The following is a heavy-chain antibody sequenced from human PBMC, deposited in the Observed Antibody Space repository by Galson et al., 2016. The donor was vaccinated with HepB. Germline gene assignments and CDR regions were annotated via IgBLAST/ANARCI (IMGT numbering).Heavy chain of an antibody. CDR2: ISALSGDT. D-gene: IGHD3-3*01. J-gene: IGHJ4*02. Sequence: SVKVSCKASGYTFSKYGLTWVRQAPGHGLQWVGWISALSGDTNYAQKFQGRVTLTTDASTNTAYMELRSLRYDDTAVYFCARGDTMGYYSDLDNWGQGTLVTVSS. V-gene: IGHV1-18*01. CDR3: ARGDTMGYYSDLDN. CDR1: GYTFSKYG.